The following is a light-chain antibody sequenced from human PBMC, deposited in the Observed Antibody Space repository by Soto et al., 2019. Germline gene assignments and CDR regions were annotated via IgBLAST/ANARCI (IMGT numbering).Light chain of an antibody. V-gene: IGKV3-11*01. CDR2: DAS. J-gene: IGKJ4*01. Sequence: EIVLTQSPSTLSFSPLERSTLSCRASQSVSSYLAWYQQKPGQAPRLLIYDASNRATGIPARFSGCGSGTDFTLTISSLEPEDFAVYYCQQRSNWPLTFGGGTKVDIK. CDR3: QQRSNWPLT. CDR1: QSVSSY.